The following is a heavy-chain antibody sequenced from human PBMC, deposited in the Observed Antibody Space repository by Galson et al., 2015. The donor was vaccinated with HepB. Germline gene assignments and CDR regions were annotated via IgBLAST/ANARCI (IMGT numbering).Heavy chain of an antibody. CDR3: RNDYYDSSGYSGLDY. J-gene: IGHJ4*02. CDR1: GGTFSSYA. D-gene: IGHD3-22*01. V-gene: IGHV1-69*04. CDR2: IIPILGIA. Sequence: SVKVSCKASGGTFSSYAISWVRQAPGQGLEWMGRIIPILGIANYAQKFQGRVTITADKSTSTAYMELSSLRSEDTAVYYCRNDYYDSSGYSGLDYWGQGTLVTVSS.